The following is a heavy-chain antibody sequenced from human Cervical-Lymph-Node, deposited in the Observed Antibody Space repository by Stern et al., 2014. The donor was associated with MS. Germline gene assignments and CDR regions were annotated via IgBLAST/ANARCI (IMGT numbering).Heavy chain of an antibody. V-gene: IGHV1-69*02. Sequence: QVQLVQSGTELKKPGSSVKVSCKPSEGTFGDSTINWVRQAPGQGLEWMGRIVPILGITTYTQNFQGRVTFTADESRTTAYLELRGLRSDDTAIYYCARTSLLDSWGQGTLVTVSS. CDR3: ARTSLLDS. CDR1: EGTFGDST. CDR2: IVPILGIT. D-gene: IGHD1-1*01. J-gene: IGHJ4*02.